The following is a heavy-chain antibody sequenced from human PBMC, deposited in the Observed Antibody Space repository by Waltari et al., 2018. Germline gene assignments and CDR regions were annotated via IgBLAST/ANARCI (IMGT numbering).Heavy chain of an antibody. J-gene: IGHJ5*02. Sequence: QVQLQESGPRLLKPSETLSLICTVSGGSISGFYWSWVRQPPGKGLDWIGYIYYTGSTSFNPSLKSRVTMSVDTSKNQFSLKLSSVTAADTAFYYCARGGGGDWEWFDPWGQGTLVTVSS. D-gene: IGHD2-21*02. CDR3: ARGGGGDWEWFDP. CDR2: IYYTGST. V-gene: IGHV4-59*01. CDR1: GGSISGFY.